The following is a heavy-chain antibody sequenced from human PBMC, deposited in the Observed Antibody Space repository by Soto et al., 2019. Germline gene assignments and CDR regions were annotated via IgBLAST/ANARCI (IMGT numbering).Heavy chain of an antibody. V-gene: IGHV1-2*04. J-gene: IGHJ6*02. D-gene: IGHD3-3*01. CDR3: ARDSQRGLRFLEWLRTGHYYYGMDV. CDR1: VYTFTCYY. Sequence: XSVKVSCKASVYTFTCYYMHWVRQDPGQGLEWMGWINPNSGGTNYAQKFQGWVTMTRDTSISTAYMELSRLRSDDTAVYYCARDSQRGLRFLEWLRTGHYYYGMDVWGQGTTVTVSS. CDR2: INPNSGGT.